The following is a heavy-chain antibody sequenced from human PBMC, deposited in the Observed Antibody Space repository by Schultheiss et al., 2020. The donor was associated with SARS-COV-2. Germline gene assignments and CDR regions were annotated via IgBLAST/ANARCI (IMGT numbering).Heavy chain of an antibody. Sequence: SETLSLTCTVSGGPISSYYWSWIRQPPGKGLEWIGYIYYSGSTNYNPSLKSRVTISVDTSKNQFSLKLSSVTAADTAVYYCASGLWGFDYWGQGTLVTVSS. D-gene: IGHD4/OR15-4a*01. CDR1: GGPISSYY. CDR2: IYYSGST. J-gene: IGHJ4*02. V-gene: IGHV4-59*01. CDR3: ASGLWGFDY.